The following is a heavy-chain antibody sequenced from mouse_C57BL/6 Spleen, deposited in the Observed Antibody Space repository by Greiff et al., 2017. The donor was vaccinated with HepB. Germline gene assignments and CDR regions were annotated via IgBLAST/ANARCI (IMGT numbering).Heavy chain of an antibody. D-gene: IGHD2-1*01. V-gene: IGHV5-15*01. CDR2: ISNLAYSI. Sequence: DVHLVESGGGLVQPGGSLKLSCAASGFTFSDYGMAWVRQAPRKGPEWVAFISNLAYSIYYADTVTGRFTISRENAKNTLYLERSSLRSEDTAMYYCERGEGNYEDYAMDYWGQGTSVTVSS. CDR3: ERGEGNYEDYAMDY. CDR1: GFTFSDYG. J-gene: IGHJ4*01.